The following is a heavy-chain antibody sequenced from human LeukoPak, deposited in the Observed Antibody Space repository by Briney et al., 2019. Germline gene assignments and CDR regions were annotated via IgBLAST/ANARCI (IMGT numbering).Heavy chain of an antibody. CDR2: IIPILGIA. J-gene: IGHJ5*02. CDR3: ARDQYYYGSGRWFDP. V-gene: IGHV1-69*04. Sequence: ASVKVSCKASGGTFSSYAISWVRQAPGQGLEWMGRIIPILGIANYAQKFQGRVTITAGKSTSTAYMELSSLRSEDTAVYYCARDQYYYGSGRWFDPWGQGTLVTVSS. CDR1: GGTFSSYA. D-gene: IGHD3-10*01.